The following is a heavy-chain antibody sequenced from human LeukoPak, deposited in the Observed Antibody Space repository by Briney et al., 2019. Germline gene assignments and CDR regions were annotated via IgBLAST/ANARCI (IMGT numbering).Heavy chain of an antibody. Sequence: GGSLRLSCAASGFTFDDYAMHWVRQAPGKGLEWVSGISWNSGSIGYADSVKGRFTISRDNAKNSLYLQMNSLRAEDTALYYCAKDMAGQAAAPDYWGQGTLVTVSS. CDR2: ISWNSGSI. V-gene: IGHV3-9*01. J-gene: IGHJ4*02. CDR1: GFTFDDYA. CDR3: AKDMAGQAAAPDY. D-gene: IGHD6-13*01.